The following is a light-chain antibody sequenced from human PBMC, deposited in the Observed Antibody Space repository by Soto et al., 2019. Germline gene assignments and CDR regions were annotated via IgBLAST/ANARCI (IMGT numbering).Light chain of an antibody. CDR1: QSVSSN. V-gene: IGKV3-15*01. CDR2: GAS. Sequence: EIVMTQSPATLSVSPGARATLSCRASQSVSSNLAWYQQKPGQAPRLLIYGASTRATGIPARFSGSGSGTEFTLTISSLQSEDFAVYYCQQHNNWPRTFGQGTKV. CDR3: QQHNNWPRT. J-gene: IGKJ1*01.